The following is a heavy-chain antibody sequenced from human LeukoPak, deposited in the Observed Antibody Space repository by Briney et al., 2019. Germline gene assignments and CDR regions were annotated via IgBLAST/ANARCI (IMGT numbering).Heavy chain of an antibody. CDR1: GFTFSGSA. V-gene: IGHV3-73*01. CDR2: IRSKANSYAT. CDR3: TRWIIGRPDD. D-gene: IGHD2-2*03. J-gene: IGHJ4*02. Sequence: GGSLRLSCAASGFTFSGSAMHWVRQASGKGLEWVGRIRSKANSYATAYAASVKGRFTISRDDSKNTAYLQMNSLKTEDTAVYYCTRWIIGRPDDWGQGTLVTASS.